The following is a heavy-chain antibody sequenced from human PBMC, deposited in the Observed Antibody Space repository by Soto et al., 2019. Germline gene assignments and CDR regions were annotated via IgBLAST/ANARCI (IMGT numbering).Heavy chain of an antibody. Sequence: GESLKISCKVFGDSFTGFWVGWVRQVPGKGLEWVASIYPRDSDVRYNPSFQGQVTISADRSTTTAYLQWSSLKASDTAIYYCARQHPLDSRVWYDWGQGTLVTVST. V-gene: IGHV5-51*01. CDR3: ARQHPLDSRVWYD. CDR2: IYPRDSDV. CDR1: GDSFTGFW. D-gene: IGHD6-19*01. J-gene: IGHJ4*02.